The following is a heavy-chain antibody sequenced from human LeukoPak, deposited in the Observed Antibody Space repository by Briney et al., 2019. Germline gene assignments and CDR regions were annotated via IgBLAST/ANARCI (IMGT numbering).Heavy chain of an antibody. CDR2: IIPLSGTT. V-gene: IGHV1-69*06. CDR1: GGTFSSYA. CDR3: ARDPKAQLLFGYYYYNYMDV. Sequence: SVKVSCKASGGTFSSYAISWVRQAPGQGLEWMGGIIPLSGTTNSAQKFQGRVTITADKSTNTAYMELSSLKSEDTAVYYCARDPKAQLLFGYYYYNYMDVWGKGTTVTVSS. D-gene: IGHD2-2*01. J-gene: IGHJ6*03.